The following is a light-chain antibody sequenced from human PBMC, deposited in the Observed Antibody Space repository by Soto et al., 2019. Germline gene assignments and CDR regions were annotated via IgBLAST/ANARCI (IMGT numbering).Light chain of an antibody. V-gene: IGKV3-15*01. CDR1: QSISNR. J-gene: IGKJ1*01. CDR3: QQYSDWPWT. Sequence: EIMMTQSPGTLSVSPGERATLSCRASQSISNRLAWYQQKPGQTPRLLIYGASTRATDIPTRFSGGGSGTEFTLTISSLQSDDLSVYYCQQYSDWPWTFGQGTKVELK. CDR2: GAS.